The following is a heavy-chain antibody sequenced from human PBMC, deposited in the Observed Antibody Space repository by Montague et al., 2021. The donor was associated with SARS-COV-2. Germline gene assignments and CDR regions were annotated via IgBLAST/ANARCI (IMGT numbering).Heavy chain of an antibody. CDR1: GFSLSTSGVG. Sequence: VKPTQTLTLTCTFSGFSLSTSGVGVGWIRQPPGKALEWLALIYWDDDKRYSPSLKSRLTITKDTSKNQVVLTMTNMDPVDTATYYCTHRGGSSWTKPYFDYWGQGTLVTVSS. CDR2: IYWDDDK. J-gene: IGHJ4*02. V-gene: IGHV2-5*02. D-gene: IGHD6-13*01. CDR3: THRGGSSWTKPYFDY.